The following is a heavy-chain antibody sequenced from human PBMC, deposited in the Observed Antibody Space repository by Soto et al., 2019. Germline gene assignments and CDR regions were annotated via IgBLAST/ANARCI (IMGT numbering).Heavy chain of an antibody. CDR1: GFTFDDYA. CDR2: ITWNGVNT. D-gene: IGHD2-15*01. CDR3: TRGYCSVGSCAFDI. V-gene: IGHV3-9*01. Sequence: EEQLVESGGALVQPGRSLRLSCAASGFTFDDYAMHWVRQVPGKGLEWVSFITWNGVNTAYADSIRGRFTISRDNAKNSLYLQMNSLSAEDTAFYYCTRGYCSVGSCAFDIWGQGKMVAVSS. J-gene: IGHJ3*02.